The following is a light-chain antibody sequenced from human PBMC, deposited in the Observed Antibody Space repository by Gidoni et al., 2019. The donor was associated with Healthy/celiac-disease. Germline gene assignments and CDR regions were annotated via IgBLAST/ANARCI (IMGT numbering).Light chain of an antibody. Sequence: DIQMTQFLSSLPESAGDRVTITCRASQGISTYLAWYQQKPGKVPKLLIYGVSTLQSGVPSRFSGSGSGADFTLTFSSLQPEDVATYYCQKYNRAPLSFGGGTKLEIK. J-gene: IGKJ4*01. CDR3: QKYNRAPLS. V-gene: IGKV1-27*01. CDR2: GVS. CDR1: QGISTY.